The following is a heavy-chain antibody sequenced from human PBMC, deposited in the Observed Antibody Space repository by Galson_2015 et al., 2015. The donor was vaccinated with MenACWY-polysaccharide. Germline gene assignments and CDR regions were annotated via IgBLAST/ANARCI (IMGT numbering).Heavy chain of an antibody. D-gene: IGHD6-19*01. V-gene: IGHV3-23*01. CDR2: ISIDGRNT. J-gene: IGHJ4*02. Sequence: SLRLSCAAAGFNFNIHTMRWVRQAPGKGLEWVTVISIDGRNTYYADPVKGRFTISRDNSKNTLFLQMNGLTAEDTAVYYCVKAHETSGWNRGPGYWGQGTLVTVSS. CDR3: VKAHETSGWNRGPGY. CDR1: GFNFNIHT.